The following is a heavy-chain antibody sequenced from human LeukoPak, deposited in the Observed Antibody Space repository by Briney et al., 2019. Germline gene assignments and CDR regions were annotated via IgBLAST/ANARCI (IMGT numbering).Heavy chain of an antibody. CDR3: AELGITMIGGV. CDR1: GFTFSSYD. CDR2: ISSSGSTI. J-gene: IGHJ6*04. D-gene: IGHD3-10*02. Sequence: GSLRLSCAASGFTFSSYDMHWVRQAPGKGLEWVSYISSSGSTIYYADSVKGRFTISRDNAKNSLYLQMNSLRAEDTAVYYCAELGITMIGGVWGKGTTVTISS. V-gene: IGHV3-48*03.